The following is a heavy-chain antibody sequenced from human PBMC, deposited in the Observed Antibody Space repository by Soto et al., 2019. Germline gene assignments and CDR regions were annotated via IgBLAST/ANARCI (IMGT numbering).Heavy chain of an antibody. D-gene: IGHD3-9*01. V-gene: IGHV3-23*01. Sequence: EVQLLESGGGLVQPGGSLRLSCATSGFTFTNYAMSWVRQAPGKGLEWVSAITAGGDSTYYADSVKGRFTISRDISKNALDLRMNSLRAEDTALYYCAKASQADILRPFAYCGQGCLVTVSS. CDR1: GFTFTNYA. CDR3: AKASQADILRPFAY. CDR2: ITAGGDST. J-gene: IGHJ4*02.